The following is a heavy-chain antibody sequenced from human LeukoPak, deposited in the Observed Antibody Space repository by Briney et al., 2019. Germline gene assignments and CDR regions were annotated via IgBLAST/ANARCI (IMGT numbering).Heavy chain of an antibody. Sequence: GGSLRLSCAASGFTFSSYEMNWVRLAPGKGLEWVSYISESGSAIYADSVKGRFTISRDNAKNSLYLQMNSLRAEDTAVYYCARSSISGSYPLLDYWGQGTLVTVSS. V-gene: IGHV3-48*03. CDR1: GFTFSSYE. D-gene: IGHD3-10*01. J-gene: IGHJ4*02. CDR2: ISESGSAI. CDR3: ARSSISGSYPLLDY.